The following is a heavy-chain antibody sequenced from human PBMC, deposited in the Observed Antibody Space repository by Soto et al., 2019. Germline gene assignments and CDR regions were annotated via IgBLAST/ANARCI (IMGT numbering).Heavy chain of an antibody. Sequence: SETLSLTCAVYGGSFSGYYWSWIRQPPGKGLEWIGEINHSGSTNYNPSLKSRVTISVDTSKNQSSLKLSSVTAADTAVYYCARGTDCSSTSCQPLAYYFDYWGQGTLVTVSS. CDR2: INHSGST. CDR3: ARGTDCSSTSCQPLAYYFDY. D-gene: IGHD2-2*01. CDR1: GGSFSGYY. V-gene: IGHV4-34*01. J-gene: IGHJ4*02.